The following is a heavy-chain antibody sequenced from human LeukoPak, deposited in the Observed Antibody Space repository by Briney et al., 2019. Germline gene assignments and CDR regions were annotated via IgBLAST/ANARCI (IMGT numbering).Heavy chain of an antibody. CDR1: GFTFSSYA. V-gene: IGHV3-23*01. CDR3: ARDRGVWGSYRYHFDY. CDR2: ISGSGGST. D-gene: IGHD3-16*02. Sequence: GGSLRLSCAASGFTFSSYAMSCVRQAPGKGLEWGSAISGSGGSTYYADSVKGRFTISRNNSKNTLYLQMNSLRAEDTAVYYCARDRGVWGSYRYHFDYWGQGTLVTVSS. J-gene: IGHJ4*02.